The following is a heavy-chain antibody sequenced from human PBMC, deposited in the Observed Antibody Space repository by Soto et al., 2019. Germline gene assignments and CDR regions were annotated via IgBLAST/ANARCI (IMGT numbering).Heavy chain of an antibody. CDR2: VYHSGTT. D-gene: IGHD5-12*01. J-gene: IGHJ5*02. CDR1: GGSISSYY. Sequence: PSETLSLTCTVSGGSISSYYWSWIRQSPGKGPEWIGYVYHSGTTNYNPSLESRVTMSLDTSKNQFSLKLNAVTDADTAVYYCARVAADIASWLDPWGQGTLVTVSS. CDR3: ARVAADIASWLDP. V-gene: IGHV4-59*01.